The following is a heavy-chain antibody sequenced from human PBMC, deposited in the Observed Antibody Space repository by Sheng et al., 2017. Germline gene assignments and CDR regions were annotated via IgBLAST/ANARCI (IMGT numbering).Heavy chain of an antibody. V-gene: IGHV3-23*04. D-gene: IGHD2-2*01. CDR3: AKDSRSGIPARRPADYFDY. CDR1: GFTFSGHV. J-gene: IGHJ4*02. Sequence: EVQLVESGGILTQPGRSLRLSCTASGFTFSGHVMNWVRQAPGKGLEWVSSISGRASSTYYADSIKGRFTISRDNSRNTVHLHIHNLRAEDTAVYYCAKDSRSGIPARRPADYFDYWGQGTLVTVSS. CDR2: ISGRASST.